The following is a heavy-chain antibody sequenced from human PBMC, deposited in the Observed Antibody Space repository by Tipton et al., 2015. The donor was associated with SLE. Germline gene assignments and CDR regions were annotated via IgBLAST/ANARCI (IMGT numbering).Heavy chain of an antibody. V-gene: IGHV4-34*01. D-gene: IGHD3-22*01. CDR3: ASVFYYYDSSGYYYAAFDI. CDR2: INHSGST. Sequence: TLSLTCAVYGGSFSGYYWSWIRQPPGKGLEWIGEINHSGSTNYNPSLKSRVTISVDTSKNQFSLKLSSVTAADTAVYYCASVFYYYDSSGYYYAAFDIWGQGTMVTVSS. J-gene: IGHJ3*02. CDR1: GGSFSGYY.